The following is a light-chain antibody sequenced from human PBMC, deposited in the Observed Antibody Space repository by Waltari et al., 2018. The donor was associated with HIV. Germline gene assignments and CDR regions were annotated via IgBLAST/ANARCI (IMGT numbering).Light chain of an antibody. Sequence: EIVMTQSPATLSVSPGERATISCRASQSVTSNLAWYQQKHGQAPSLLIYGASTRATGIAARFSGRGSGTDFTLTISSLQSEDFAVYYCQQYNNWPPLFTFGPGTKVDIK. CDR2: GAS. CDR3: QQYNNWPPLFT. J-gene: IGKJ3*01. V-gene: IGKV3-15*01. CDR1: QSVTSN.